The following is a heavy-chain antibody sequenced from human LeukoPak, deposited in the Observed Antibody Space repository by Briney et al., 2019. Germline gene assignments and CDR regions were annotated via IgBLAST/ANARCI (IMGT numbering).Heavy chain of an antibody. J-gene: IGHJ4*02. D-gene: IGHD1-26*01. CDR2: INSDGSTT. Sequence: GGSLRLSCAASGFTFSAYWMYRVRQAPGKGLVWVSRINSDGSTTTYADSVKGRFTISRDNARNTLYLQMNSLRAEDTAVYYCASSAYNGIKLDYWGQGNLVTVSS. CDR1: GFTFSAYW. CDR3: ASSAYNGIKLDY. V-gene: IGHV3-74*01.